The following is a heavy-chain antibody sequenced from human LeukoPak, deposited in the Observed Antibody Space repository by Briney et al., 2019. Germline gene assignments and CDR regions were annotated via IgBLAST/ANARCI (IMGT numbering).Heavy chain of an antibody. V-gene: IGHV1-2*02. CDR1: GYTFSGYY. J-gene: IGHJ3*02. CDR3: ARSSGVIGAFDI. CDR2: INPNRGGT. D-gene: IGHD3-10*01. Sequence: ASVKVSFKASGYTFSGYYMHWVRQAPGQGLEWMGWINPNRGGTNYAQKLQGRVTMITDTSTSTAYMELRSLRSDDTAVYYCARSSGVIGAFDIWGQGTMVTVSS.